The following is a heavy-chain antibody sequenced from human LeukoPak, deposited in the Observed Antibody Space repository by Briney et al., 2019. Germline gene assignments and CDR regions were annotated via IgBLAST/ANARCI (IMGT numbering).Heavy chain of an antibody. CDR3: ARHLSDITSSPNY. Sequence: RGESLKISCQSSGYSFTDYWIVWVRQVPGKGLEWMGIISPLHSDSRYSPSFQGQVTISADKSISTAYLQWTSLKASDTAMYYCARHLSDITSSPNYWGPGTLVTVSS. D-gene: IGHD2-2*01. CDR1: GYSFTDYW. J-gene: IGHJ4*02. V-gene: IGHV5-51*01. CDR2: ISPLHSDS.